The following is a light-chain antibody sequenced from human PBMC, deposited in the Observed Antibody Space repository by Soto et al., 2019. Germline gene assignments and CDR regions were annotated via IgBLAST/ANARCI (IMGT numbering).Light chain of an antibody. V-gene: IGKV1-5*03. CDR1: QSISIW. Sequence: DIHLTQSPSILSASVGDSVTITCRASQSISIWLAWYQQKPGKAPNLLIYKASTLECGVPSRFSGSGSGTEFSLSICSLQPDDFAPYDCQLYNRDSPYPFGQGPKLEIK. CDR3: QLYNRDSPYP. J-gene: IGKJ2*01. CDR2: KAS.